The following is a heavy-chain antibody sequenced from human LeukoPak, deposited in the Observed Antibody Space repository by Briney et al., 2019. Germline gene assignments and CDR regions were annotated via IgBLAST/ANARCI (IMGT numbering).Heavy chain of an antibody. D-gene: IGHD3-22*01. CDR1: GYTFTGYY. CDR3: ARAYYDSSGYYYRDDPTDS. CDR2: INPNSGGT. J-gene: IGHJ4*02. V-gene: IGHV1-2*02. Sequence: WASVRVSCKASGYTFTGYYMHWVRQAPGQGLEWMGWINPNSGGTNYAQTFQGRVTMTRDTSISTAYMELSRLRSDDTAVYYCARAYYDSSGYYYRDDPTDSWGQGTLVTVSS.